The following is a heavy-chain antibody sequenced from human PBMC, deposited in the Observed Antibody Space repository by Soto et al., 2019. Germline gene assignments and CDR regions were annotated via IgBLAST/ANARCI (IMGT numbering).Heavy chain of an antibody. CDR3: ANWNDISWGGYNWFDP. D-gene: IGHD1-1*01. Sequence: QVQLVQSGAEVKQPGASVKVSCKVSGYTLTELSMHWVRQAPGKGLEWMGGFDPEDGETIYAQKFQGRVTMTEDTSTDTAYMELSSLRSEDTAVYYCANWNDISWGGYNWFDPWGQGTLVTVSS. CDR2: FDPEDGET. CDR1: GYTLTELS. V-gene: IGHV1-24*01. J-gene: IGHJ5*02.